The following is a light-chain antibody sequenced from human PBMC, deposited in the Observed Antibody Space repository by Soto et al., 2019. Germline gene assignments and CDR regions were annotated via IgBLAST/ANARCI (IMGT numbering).Light chain of an antibody. V-gene: IGLV2-23*01. CDR1: SSDVGSYNL. CDR3: CSYVGSSTVV. Sequence: QSALTQPASVSGSPGQSITISCTGTSSDVGSYNLVSWYQQLPGKAPKLMIYEGSKRPSGVSNRFSGSKSGNTASLTISGLQAEDEADYYCCSYVGSSTVVFGGGTKLTVL. J-gene: IGLJ3*02. CDR2: EGS.